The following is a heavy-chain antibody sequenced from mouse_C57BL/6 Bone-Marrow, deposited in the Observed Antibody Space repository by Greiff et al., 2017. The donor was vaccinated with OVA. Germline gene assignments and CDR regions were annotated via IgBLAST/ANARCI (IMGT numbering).Heavy chain of an antibody. D-gene: IGHD1-1*01. J-gene: IGHJ4*01. CDR3: ARGVTTVVAPHYYAMDY. V-gene: IGHV7-3*01. Sequence: VQLKESGGGLVQPGGSLSLSCAASGFTFTDYYMSWVRQPPGKALEWLGFIRNKANGYTTEYSASVKGRFTISRDNSQSILYLQMNALRAEDSATYYCARGVTTVVAPHYYAMDYWGQGTSVTVSS. CDR2: IRNKANGYTT. CDR1: GFTFTDYY.